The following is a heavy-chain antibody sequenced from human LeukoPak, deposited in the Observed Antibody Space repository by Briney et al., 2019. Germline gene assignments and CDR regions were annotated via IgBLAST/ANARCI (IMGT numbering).Heavy chain of an antibody. CDR2: INPSGGST. CDR1: GYTFTSYY. J-gene: IGHJ4*02. Sequence: ASVKVSCKASGYTFTSYYMHWVREAPGQGVWWMGIINPSGGSTSYAQKFQGRDTMTRDTSTSTVYMELSRLRSEDTAVYYCARDPSPHCSSTSCLGYYFDYWGQGTLVTVSS. V-gene: IGHV1-46*01. CDR3: ARDPSPHCSSTSCLGYYFDY. D-gene: IGHD2-2*01.